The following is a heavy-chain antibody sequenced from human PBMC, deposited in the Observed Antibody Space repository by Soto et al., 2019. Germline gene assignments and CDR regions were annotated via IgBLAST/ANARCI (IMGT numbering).Heavy chain of an antibody. CDR1: GFTFSNYR. CDR3: ARVHLVRTSSYYCGMDV. Sequence: GGSLRLSCATSGFTFSNYRMNWVREAPGKGLEWVASISGSGKDTFYRDSVKGRFTISRDNAESSLVLQMNNLTVDDTAVYHCARVHLVRTSSYYCGMDVRGPGTTVTVSS. V-gene: IGHV3-21*06. J-gene: IGHJ6*02. CDR2: ISGSGKDT. D-gene: IGHD6-6*01.